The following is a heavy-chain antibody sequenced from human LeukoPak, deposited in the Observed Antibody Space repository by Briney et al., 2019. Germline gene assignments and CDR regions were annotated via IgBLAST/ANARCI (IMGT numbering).Heavy chain of an antibody. CDR2: ISSSGSTI. CDR3: ARASFLVTSFDY. J-gene: IGHJ4*02. CDR1: GFTFSSYS. V-gene: IGHV3-48*02. D-gene: IGHD4-23*01. Sequence: GGSLRLSCAASGFTFSSYSMNWVRQAPGKGLEWVSYISSSGSTIYYADSVKGRLTISRDNAKNSLYLQLSSLRDEDTAVYYCARASFLVTSFDYWGQGTLVTVSS.